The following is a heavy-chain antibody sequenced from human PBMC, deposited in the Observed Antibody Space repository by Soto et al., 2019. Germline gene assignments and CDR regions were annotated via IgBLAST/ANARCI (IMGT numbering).Heavy chain of an antibody. CDR3: ASSLPFYFDY. CDR2: ISSSSSTI. CDR1: GFTFSSYS. Sequence: EVQLVESGGGLVQPGGSLRLSCAASGFTFSSYSMNWVRKAPGKGLEWVSYISSSSSTIYYADSVKGRFTISRDNAKNSLYLQMNSLRDEDTAVYYCASSLPFYFDYWGQGTLVTVSS. V-gene: IGHV3-48*02. J-gene: IGHJ4*02.